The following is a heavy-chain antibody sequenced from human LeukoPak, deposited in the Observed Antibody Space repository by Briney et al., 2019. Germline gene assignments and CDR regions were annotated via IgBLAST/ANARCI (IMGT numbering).Heavy chain of an antibody. CDR3: ARRLLWGSGSYYDY. D-gene: IGHD1-26*01. CDR1: GGSISSGGYY. J-gene: IGHJ4*02. V-gene: IGHV4-30-2*01. CDR2: IYHSGST. Sequence: SETLSLTCTVSGGSISSGGYYWSWIRQPPGEGLEWIGYIYHSGSTYYNPSLKSRVTISVDRSKNQFSLKLSSVTAADTAVYYCARRLLWGSGSYYDYWGQGTLVTVSS.